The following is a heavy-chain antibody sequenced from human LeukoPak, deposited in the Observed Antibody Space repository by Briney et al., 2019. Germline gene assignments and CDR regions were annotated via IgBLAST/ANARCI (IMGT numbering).Heavy chain of an antibody. CDR2: ISTSGSTK. V-gene: IGHV3-48*03. CDR3: AREKSQTYSGSFGY. CDR1: GFTFSSYE. J-gene: IGHJ4*02. Sequence: GGSLRLSCAASGFTFSSYEMNWVRQAPGKGLEWLSYISTSGSTKHYADSVRGRFTISRDNAKNSLYLQMNSLRGEDTAVYYCAREKSQTYSGSFGYWGQGTLVTVSS. D-gene: IGHD1-26*01.